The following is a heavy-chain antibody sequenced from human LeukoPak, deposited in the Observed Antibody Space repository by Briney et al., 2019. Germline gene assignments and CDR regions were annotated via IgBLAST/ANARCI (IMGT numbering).Heavy chain of an antibody. V-gene: IGHV4-31*11. CDR2: IYYSGST. Sequence: SETLSLTCAVSGYSISSGGYYWSWIRQHPGKGLEWIGYIYYSGSTYYNPSLKSRVTISVDTSKNQFSLKLSSVTAADTAVYYCARAFLAEYYFDYWGQGTLVTVSS. D-gene: IGHD1-14*01. CDR1: GYSISSGGYY. CDR3: ARAFLAEYYFDY. J-gene: IGHJ4*02.